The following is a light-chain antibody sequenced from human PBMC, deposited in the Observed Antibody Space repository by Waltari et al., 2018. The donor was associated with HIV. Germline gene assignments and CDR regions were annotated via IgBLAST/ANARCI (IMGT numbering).Light chain of an antibody. CDR3: QQSHTTPWT. V-gene: IGKV1-39*01. CDR1: QSITTY. J-gene: IGKJ1*01. CDR2: AAS. Sequence: DIQMTQSPSSLSASVGDSVVVTCRTSQSITTYLNWYHQKPGKAPELLIYAASTLQSGVPSRFSGSGSGTEFTLTINNLQPEDFATYYCQQSHTTPWTFGQGTTVEIK.